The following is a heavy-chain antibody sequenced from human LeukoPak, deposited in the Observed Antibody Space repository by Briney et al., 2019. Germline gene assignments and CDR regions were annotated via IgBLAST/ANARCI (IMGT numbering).Heavy chain of an antibody. Sequence: SETLSLTCTVSGGSISSSSYYWGWIRQPPGRGLEWIGSIYYSGSTYYNPSLKSRVTISVDTSKNQFSLKLSSVTAADTAEYYCARERGYSYGYRYWGQGTLVTVSS. V-gene: IGHV4-39*07. D-gene: IGHD5-18*01. CDR1: GGSISSSSYY. CDR3: ARERGYSYGYRY. CDR2: IYYSGST. J-gene: IGHJ4*02.